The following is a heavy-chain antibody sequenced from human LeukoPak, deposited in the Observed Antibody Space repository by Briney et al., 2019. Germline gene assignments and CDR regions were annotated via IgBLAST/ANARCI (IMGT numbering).Heavy chain of an antibody. CDR1: GFTFSDHF. D-gene: IGHD2-15*01. V-gene: IGHV3-72*01. CDR2: IRNKANRYIA. CDR3: VRVFSGLDY. Sequence: GGSLRLSCAASGFTFSDHFMDWVRQAPGKGLEWVGRIRNKANRYIAEYAASVKGRFTISRDDSKNSLNLQMNSLKTADTAVYYCVRVFSGLDYWGQGTLVTVSS. J-gene: IGHJ4*02.